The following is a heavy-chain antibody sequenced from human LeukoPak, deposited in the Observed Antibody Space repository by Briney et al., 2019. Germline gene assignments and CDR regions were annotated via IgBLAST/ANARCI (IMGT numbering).Heavy chain of an antibody. CDR1: GYXFSSFG. D-gene: IGHD3-22*01. V-gene: IGHV1-18*01. J-gene: IGHJ4*02. CDR3: ARDPSGDTSEFDF. CDR2: ISAYNGYT. Sequence: ASVKVSCKASGYXFSSFGISWVRQAPGQGLEWMGWISAYNGYTNYAPDFQGRVTMTTDTSASTAYMELRSLRSDDTAVYYCARDPSGDTSEFDFWGQGTLVTVSS.